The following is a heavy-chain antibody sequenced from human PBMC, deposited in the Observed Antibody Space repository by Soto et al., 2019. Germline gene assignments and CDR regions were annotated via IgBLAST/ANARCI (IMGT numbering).Heavy chain of an antibody. J-gene: IGHJ6*03. CDR2: IGTAGDT. D-gene: IGHD3-10*01. Sequence: GGSLRLSCAASGFTFSSYDMHWVRQATGKGLEWVSAIGTAGDTYYPGSVKGRFTISRENAKNSLYLQMNSLRAGDTAVYYCARAITMVRGVKIPDYYMDVWGKGTTVTVSS. V-gene: IGHV3-13*01. CDR3: ARAITMVRGVKIPDYYMDV. CDR1: GFTFSSYD.